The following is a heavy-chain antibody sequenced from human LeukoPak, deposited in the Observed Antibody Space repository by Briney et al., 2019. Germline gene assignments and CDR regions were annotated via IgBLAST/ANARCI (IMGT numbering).Heavy chain of an antibody. CDR2: INPSGGST. Sequence: ASVKVSCKASGYTFTSYYTHWVRQAPGQGLEWMGIINPSGGSTSYAQKFQGRVTMTRDTSTSTVYMELSSLRSEGTAVYYCARDRYCSGGSCYQGGRALPDYWGQGTLVTVSS. D-gene: IGHD2-15*01. V-gene: IGHV1-46*01. CDR1: GYTFTSYY. CDR3: ARDRYCSGGSCYQGGRALPDY. J-gene: IGHJ4*02.